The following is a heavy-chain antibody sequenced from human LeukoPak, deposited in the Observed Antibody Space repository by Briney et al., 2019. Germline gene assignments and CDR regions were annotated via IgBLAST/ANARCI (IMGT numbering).Heavy chain of an antibody. Sequence: SERLSLTRILSAGSIYTSSSYWGWIRQPPGKGPEWIGITYYRGSTYNNPSLKSRVTISVETSKHQCSLKLSSVTAADTAVYYCASLGRAAAHGMDVWGQGTTVTVSS. CDR2: TYYRGST. V-gene: IGHV4-39*01. J-gene: IGHJ6*02. CDR3: ASLGRAAAHGMDV. D-gene: IGHD6-13*01. CDR1: AGSIYTSSSY.